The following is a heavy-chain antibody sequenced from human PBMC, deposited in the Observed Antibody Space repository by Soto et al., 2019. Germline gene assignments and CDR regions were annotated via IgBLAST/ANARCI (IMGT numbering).Heavy chain of an antibody. Sequence: SDTPSPTRAFSGFPLSRGGFSLGVVRQPPGKGLEWIGYIFQSGSPSYNPSPKSRVTISVERSKNQFFLKLSSVTAADTAVYYCARDRNGLGGIDYWGQGTLVTVSS. J-gene: IGHJ4*02. CDR1: GFPLSRGGFS. CDR3: ARDRNGLGGIDY. CDR2: IFQSGSP. D-gene: IGHD1-1*01. V-gene: IGHV4-30-2*01.